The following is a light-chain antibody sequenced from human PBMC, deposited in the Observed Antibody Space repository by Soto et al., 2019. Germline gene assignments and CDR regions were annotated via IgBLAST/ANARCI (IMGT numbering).Light chain of an antibody. CDR1: QGISNY. CDR2: AAS. CDR3: QKYNSAPLT. Sequence: DIQMTQSPSSPSASVGDRVTITCRASQGISNYLAWYQQKPGKVPRLMIYAASTLHSGVPSRFSGGGSGTEFTLTISSLEPEDVATYYCQKYNSAPLTFGGGTRVEIK. V-gene: IGKV1-27*01. J-gene: IGKJ4*01.